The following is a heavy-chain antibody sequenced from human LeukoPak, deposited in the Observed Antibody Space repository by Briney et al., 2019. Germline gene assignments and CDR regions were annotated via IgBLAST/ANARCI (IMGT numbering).Heavy chain of an antibody. CDR2: ISGYNGNT. Sequence: ASVKVSCKSSAYKFTNYFITRVRQAPGQGVEWMGWISGYNGNTNYAQKFQGRVTMTTDTSTSTAYMGLRSVRSDDTAVYYCVRNRGHRLVGPTNYFDYGGQGTLVTVSS. V-gene: IGHV1-18*01. J-gene: IGHJ4*02. CDR1: AYKFTNYF. D-gene: IGHD1-26*01. CDR3: VRNRGHRLVGPTNYFDY.